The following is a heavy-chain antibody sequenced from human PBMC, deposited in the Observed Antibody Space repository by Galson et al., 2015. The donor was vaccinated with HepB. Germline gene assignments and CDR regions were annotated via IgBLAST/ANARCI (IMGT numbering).Heavy chain of an antibody. V-gene: IGHV3-23*01. CDR1: GFTFSIYA. Sequence: SLRLSCAASGFTFSIYAMTWVRQAPGKGLEWVSAISGSGGSTNYADSVKGRFTISRDNSKNTLYLQMNSLRVEDTAVYYYAKDGWELVQSWFDPWGQGTLVTVSS. CDR3: AKDGWELVQSWFDP. J-gene: IGHJ5*02. D-gene: IGHD1-26*01. CDR2: ISGSGGST.